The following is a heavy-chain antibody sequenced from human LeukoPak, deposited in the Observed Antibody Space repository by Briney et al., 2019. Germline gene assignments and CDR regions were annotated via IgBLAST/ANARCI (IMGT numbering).Heavy chain of an antibody. Sequence: GGSLGLSCAASGFTFSSYGMHWVRQAPGKGLEWVAFIRYDGSNKYYADSVKGRFTISRDNSKNTLYLQMNSLRAEDTAVYYCAKDLLTEYSSSSFYFDYWGQGTLVTVSS. D-gene: IGHD6-6*01. CDR2: IRYDGSNK. V-gene: IGHV3-30*02. CDR3: AKDLLTEYSSSSFYFDY. CDR1: GFTFSSYG. J-gene: IGHJ4*02.